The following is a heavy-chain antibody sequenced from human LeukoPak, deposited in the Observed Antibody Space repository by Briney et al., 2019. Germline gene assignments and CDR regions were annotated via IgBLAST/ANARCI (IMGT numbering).Heavy chain of an antibody. CDR3: ARAGGLSSYYYYGMDV. Sequence: PGGSLRLSCAASGFTFSSYAMHWVRQAPGKGLEWVAVISYDGSNKYYADSVKGRFTIFRDNSKNTLYLQMNSLRAEDTAVYYCARAGGLSSYYYYGMDVWGQGTTVTVSS. J-gene: IGHJ6*02. CDR1: GFTFSSYA. D-gene: IGHD3-16*02. CDR2: ISYDGSNK. V-gene: IGHV3-30-3*01.